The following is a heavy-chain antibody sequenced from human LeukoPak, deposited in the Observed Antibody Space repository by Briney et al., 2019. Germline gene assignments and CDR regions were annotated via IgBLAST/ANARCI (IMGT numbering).Heavy chain of an antibody. CDR2: IYTSGSI. Sequence: SETLSLTCTVSGGSISSYYWSWIRQPAGKGLEWIGRIYTSGSINYNPSLKSRVTMSVDTSKNQFSLKLSSVTAADTAVYYCARLNDYGDYGSWFDPWGQGTLVTVSS. D-gene: IGHD4-17*01. V-gene: IGHV4-4*07. J-gene: IGHJ5*02. CDR3: ARLNDYGDYGSWFDP. CDR1: GGSISSYY.